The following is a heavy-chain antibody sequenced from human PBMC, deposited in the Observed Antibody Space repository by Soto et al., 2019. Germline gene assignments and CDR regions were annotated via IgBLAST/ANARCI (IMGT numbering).Heavy chain of an antibody. CDR3: AKGSWVRDPTIYYYHYGMDV. CDR2: ISGSGGST. D-gene: IGHD3-10*01. V-gene: IGHV3-23*01. Sequence: EVQLLESGGGLVQPGGSLRLSCAASGFTFSSYAMSWVRQAPGKGLEWVSAISGSGGSTYYADSVKGRFTISRDNSKNTLYLQMNSLRAEDTAVYYCAKGSWVRDPTIYYYHYGMDVWGQGTTVTVSS. J-gene: IGHJ6*02. CDR1: GFTFSSYA.